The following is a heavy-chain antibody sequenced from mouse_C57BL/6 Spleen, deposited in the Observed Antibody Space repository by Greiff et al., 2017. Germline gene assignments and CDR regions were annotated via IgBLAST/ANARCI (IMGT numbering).Heavy chain of an antibody. Sequence: VKLMESGPGLVQPSQRLSITCTVSGFSLTSYGVHWVRQSPGKGLEWLGEIWSGGSTDSNAAFISRLSIRKANSKSQVFFKLNSLQADDTAIYYCASYGSGLSWYFDFWGTGTTVTVSS. D-gene: IGHD1-1*01. CDR3: ASYGSGLSWYFDF. J-gene: IGHJ1*03. CDR2: IWSGGST. CDR1: GFSLTSYG. V-gene: IGHV2-2*01.